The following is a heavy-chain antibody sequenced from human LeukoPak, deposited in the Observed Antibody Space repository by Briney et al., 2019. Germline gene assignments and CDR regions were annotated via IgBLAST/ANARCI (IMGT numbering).Heavy chain of an antibody. CDR2: IYYSGST. D-gene: IGHD3-3*02. J-gene: IGHJ3*02. Sequence: PSETLSLTCTVSGGSISSGDYYWSWIRQPPGKGLEWIGYIYYSGSTYYNPSLKSRVTISVDTSKNQFSLKLSSVTAADTAVYYCARAQRAFSAFDIWGQGTMVTVSS. CDR1: GGSISSGDYY. CDR3: ARAQRAFSAFDI. V-gene: IGHV4-30-4*01.